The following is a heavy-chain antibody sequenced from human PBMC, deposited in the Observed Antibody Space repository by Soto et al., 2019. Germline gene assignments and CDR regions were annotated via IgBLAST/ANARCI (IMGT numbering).Heavy chain of an antibody. D-gene: IGHD2-8*02. V-gene: IGHV3-21*01. J-gene: IGHJ6*02. CDR2: ITSAGSYI. CDR3: ARGILGGVRIDYGMDV. CDR1: GFTFSNYN. Sequence: EVQLVESGGGLVKPGGSLRLSCAASGFTFSNYNMNWVRQPPGKGLEWVPSITSAGSYIYYAESLKGRVTISRDNAKNSLFLQMNSLRAEDTALYFCARGILGGVRIDYGMDVWGQGTTVTVSS.